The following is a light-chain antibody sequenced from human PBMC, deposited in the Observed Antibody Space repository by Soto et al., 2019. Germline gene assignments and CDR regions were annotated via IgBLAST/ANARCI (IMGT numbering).Light chain of an antibody. CDR2: GAS. Sequence: EIVLTQSPATLSVSPGETATLSCRASQTLSSDLVWYQQKPGQAPRLLVYGASARASGVPARFSGSGSGTEFTLTISGLQSEDFAIYYCQQYKNGPRTFGQGTKVEIK. CDR3: QQYKNGPRT. J-gene: IGKJ1*01. CDR1: QTLSSD. V-gene: IGKV3-15*01.